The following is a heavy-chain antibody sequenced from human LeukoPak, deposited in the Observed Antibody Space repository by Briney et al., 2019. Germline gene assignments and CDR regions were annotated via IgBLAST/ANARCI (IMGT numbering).Heavy chain of an antibody. J-gene: IGHJ4*02. CDR1: GGSFSGYY. D-gene: IGHD2-15*01. Sequence: SETLSLTCAVYGGSFSGYYWSWIRQPPGKGLEWIGEINHSGSTNYNPSLKSRVSISVDTSKKQFSLKLSSVTAADAAVYYCARGLSAIVYWGQGTLVTVSS. V-gene: IGHV4-34*01. CDR2: INHSGST. CDR3: ARGLSAIVY.